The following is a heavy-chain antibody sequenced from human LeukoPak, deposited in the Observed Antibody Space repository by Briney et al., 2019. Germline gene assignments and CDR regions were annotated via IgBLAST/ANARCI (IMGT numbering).Heavy chain of an antibody. CDR1: GFTFSSYS. Sequence: PGGSLRLSCAASGFTFSSYSMNWVRQAPGKGLEWVSYISSSSNIIYYADSVKGRFTISRDNARSSLYLQMNSLRADDTAVYYCASMTTYCGGDCYFFDYWGQGTLVTVSS. J-gene: IGHJ4*02. D-gene: IGHD2-21*02. CDR3: ASMTTYCGGDCYFFDY. V-gene: IGHV3-48*04. CDR2: ISSSSNII.